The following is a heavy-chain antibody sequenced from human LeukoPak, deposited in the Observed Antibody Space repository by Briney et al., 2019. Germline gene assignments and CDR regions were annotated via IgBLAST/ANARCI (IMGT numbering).Heavy chain of an antibody. CDR1: GGTFSSYA. Sequence: SVKVSCKASGGTFSSYATSWVRQAPGQGLEWMGRIIPIFGTANYAQKFQGRVTITTDESTSTAYMELSSLRSEDTAVYYCARGRAYYDFWSGEYYYYYYMDVWGKGTTVTVSS. CDR3: ARGRAYYDFWSGEYYYYYYMDV. J-gene: IGHJ6*03. D-gene: IGHD3-3*01. V-gene: IGHV1-69*05. CDR2: IIPIFGTA.